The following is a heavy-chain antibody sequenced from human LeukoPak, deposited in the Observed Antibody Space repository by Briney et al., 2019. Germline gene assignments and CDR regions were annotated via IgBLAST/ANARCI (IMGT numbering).Heavy chain of an antibody. J-gene: IGHJ4*02. CDR3: ASSGSCYYFDC. CDR2: IYYSGST. Sequence: SETLSLTCTVSGGSFSSSTYYWGWIRQPPGKGVEWIGRIYYSGSTYYNPSLKSRVTISVDTSTNQFSLNLSSVPAADTAVYYCASSGSCYYFDCWGQGTLVTVSS. CDR1: GGSFSSSTYY. D-gene: IGHD1-26*01. V-gene: IGHV4-39*07.